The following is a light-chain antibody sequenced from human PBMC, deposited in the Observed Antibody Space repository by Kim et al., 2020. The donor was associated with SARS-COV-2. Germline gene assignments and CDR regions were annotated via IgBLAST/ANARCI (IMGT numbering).Light chain of an antibody. CDR3: VQDYNYPLT. CDR1: QGIRND. CDR2: AAS. Sequence: ASVGDRVTITCRASQGIRNDLGWYQQKPGKAPKLLIYAASILQSGVPSRFSGSVSGTDFTLTISSLQAEDFATYYCVQDYNYPLTFGGGTKVEIK. J-gene: IGKJ4*01. V-gene: IGKV1-6*01.